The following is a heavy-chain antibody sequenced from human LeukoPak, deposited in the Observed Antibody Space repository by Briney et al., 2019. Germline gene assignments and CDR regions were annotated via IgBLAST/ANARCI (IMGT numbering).Heavy chain of an antibody. CDR1: GGSFSGYY. CDR2: INHSGST. J-gene: IGHJ4*02. Sequence: SETLSLTCAVYGGSFSGYYWSWIRQPPGKGLEWIGEINHSGSTNYNPSLKSRVTVSVDKSKNQFSLKLSSVTAADTAVYYCARDFRYCSGGSCRPYFDYWGQGTLVTVSS. D-gene: IGHD2-15*01. V-gene: IGHV4-34*01. CDR3: ARDFRYCSGGSCRPYFDY.